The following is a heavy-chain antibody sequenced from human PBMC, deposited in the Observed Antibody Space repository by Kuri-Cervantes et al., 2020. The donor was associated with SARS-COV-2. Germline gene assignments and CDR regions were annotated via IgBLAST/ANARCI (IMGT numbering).Heavy chain of an antibody. CDR1: GFTFSSYA. D-gene: IGHD6-13*01. J-gene: IGHJ6*03. V-gene: IGHV3-23*01. CDR2: ISGSCGST. Sequence: SLMISCEASGFTFSSYAMSWVRQAPGKGMEWVSAISGSCGSTYYAVPVKGRFTISRDNSKNTLYLHMNSLRAVDSAVFYCSLSNSSVYSYYMDVWGKGTTVTASS. CDR3: SLSNSSVYSYYMDV.